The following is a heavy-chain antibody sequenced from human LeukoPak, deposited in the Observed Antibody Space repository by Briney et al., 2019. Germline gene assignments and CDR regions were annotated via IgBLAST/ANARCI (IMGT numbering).Heavy chain of an antibody. D-gene: IGHD3-3*01. V-gene: IGHV3-21*01. CDR1: GFTFSSYG. J-gene: IGHJ6*03. Sequence: PGGSLRLSCAASGFTFSSYGMNWVRQAPGKGLGWVSSISTSSSYIYYTDSVKGRFTISRDNAKNSLDLQMNSLRAEDTAVYYCARDPAIFGVVPPYYYYMDVWGKGTTVTVSS. CDR3: ARDPAIFGVVPPYYYYMDV. CDR2: ISTSSSYI.